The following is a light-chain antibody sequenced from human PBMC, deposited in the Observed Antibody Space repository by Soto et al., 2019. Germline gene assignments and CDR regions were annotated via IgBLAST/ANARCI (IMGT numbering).Light chain of an antibody. CDR1: QSVSLNY. Sequence: EIVLTQSPGTLSLSPGERATLSCRASQSVSLNYLAWYQQKPGQTPRLLIYGASSRATGIPDRFSAGGSGTDFTLTISRLEPEDFAVYYCQQYGSSPFTFGPGTKVDIK. CDR3: QQYGSSPFT. V-gene: IGKV3-20*01. CDR2: GAS. J-gene: IGKJ3*01.